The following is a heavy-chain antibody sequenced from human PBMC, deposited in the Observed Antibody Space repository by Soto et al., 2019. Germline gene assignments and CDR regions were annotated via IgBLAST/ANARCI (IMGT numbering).Heavy chain of an antibody. CDR3: KGSTWVSGMDV. J-gene: IGHJ6*02. CDR2: TYYKSKWNN. D-gene: IGHD1-26*01. V-gene: IGHV6-1*01. Sequence: SQTLSLTCAISGDSVSSNSAAWNRIRQSPSRGLEWLGRTYYKSKWNNDYALSVKSRITINPDTSKNQFSLHLYSVTPEDTAVYFCKGSTWVSGMDVWGQGSPVTVS. CDR1: GDSVSSNSAA.